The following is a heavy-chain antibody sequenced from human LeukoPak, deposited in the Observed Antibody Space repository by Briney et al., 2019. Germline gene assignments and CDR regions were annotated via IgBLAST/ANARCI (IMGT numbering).Heavy chain of an antibody. J-gene: IGHJ4*02. D-gene: IGHD3-16*01. CDR2: IRTDGGTK. V-gene: IGHV3-74*01. CDR3: ARDWAWGGFDH. CDR1: GFSFSSYW. Sequence: RGSLRLSCEGSGFSFSSYWMHWVRQAPGKGLAWVSRIRTDGGTKYYADSVKGRFTVSRDNARNTLYLQMDSLRVDDTAVYYCARDWAWGGFDHWGQGTLVTVSS.